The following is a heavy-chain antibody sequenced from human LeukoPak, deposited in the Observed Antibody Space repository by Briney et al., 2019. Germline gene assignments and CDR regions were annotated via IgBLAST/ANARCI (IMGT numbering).Heavy chain of an antibody. CDR2: IYYSGST. J-gene: IGHJ4*02. CDR1: GGSISSYY. Sequence: SETLSLTCTVSGGSISSYYWSWIRQPPGKGLEWIGYIYYSGSTNYNPSLKSRVTISVDTSKNQFSLKLSSVSAADTAVYYCAGSRLSRAVDYWGQGTLVTVSS. CDR3: AGSRLSRAVDY. D-gene: IGHD1-26*01. V-gene: IGHV4-59*01.